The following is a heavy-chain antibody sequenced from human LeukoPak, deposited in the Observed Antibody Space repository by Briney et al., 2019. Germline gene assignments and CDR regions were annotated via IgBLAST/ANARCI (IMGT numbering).Heavy chain of an antibody. D-gene: IGHD6-13*01. V-gene: IGHV4-31*03. Sequence: SETLSPTCTVSGGSISSGGYYWSWIRQHPGGGLQWIGYMYYSGSTYYNPSLKSRLTISVDTSKNQFSLKLSSVTAADTAVYYCARRIAAAGTRWFDPWGQGTLVTVSS. CDR1: GGSISSGGYY. CDR2: MYYSGST. CDR3: ARRIAAAGTRWFDP. J-gene: IGHJ5*02.